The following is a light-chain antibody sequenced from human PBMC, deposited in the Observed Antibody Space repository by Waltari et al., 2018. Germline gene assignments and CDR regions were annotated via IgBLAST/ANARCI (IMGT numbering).Light chain of an antibody. V-gene: IGLV1-44*01. CDR1: SSNIGPNL. CDR2: RND. Sequence: QSALTQPPSASGTPGQRVTISCSGSSSNIGPNLVNWYQQLPGKAPKPLVYRNDQRPSGVPDRFSGSKSGTSASLAISGLQSEDEADYYCAAWDDSLSGHWVFGGGTKVTVL. J-gene: IGLJ2*01. CDR3: AAWDDSLSGHWV.